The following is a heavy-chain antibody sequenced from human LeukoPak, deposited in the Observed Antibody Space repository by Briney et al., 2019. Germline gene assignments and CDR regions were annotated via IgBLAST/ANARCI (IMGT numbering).Heavy chain of an antibody. CDR3: ARDNGGNSVFAFDI. V-gene: IGHV3-30*02. Sequence: GGSLRLSCAASGFTFSNYGMHWVRQAPGKGLEWVAFIRYDGSNKYYADSVKGRFTISRDNSKNTLYLQMNSLRAEDTAVYYCARDNGGNSVFAFDIWGQGTMVTVSS. J-gene: IGHJ3*02. CDR2: IRYDGSNK. CDR1: GFTFSNYG. D-gene: IGHD4-23*01.